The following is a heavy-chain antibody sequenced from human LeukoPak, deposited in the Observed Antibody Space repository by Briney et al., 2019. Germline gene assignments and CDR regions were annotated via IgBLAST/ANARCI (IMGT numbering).Heavy chain of an antibody. CDR1: GYTFTSYG. D-gene: IGHD3-22*01. V-gene: IGHV1-18*01. CDR3: ARLEYYDSSGYYPVGVY. J-gene: IGHJ4*02. CDR2: ISAYNGNT. Sequence: ASVKLSCKASGYTFTSYGISWVRQAPGQGLEWMGWISAYNGNTNYAQKLQGRVTMTTDTSTSTAYMELRSLRSDDTAVYYCARLEYYDSSGYYPVGVYWGQGTLVTVSS.